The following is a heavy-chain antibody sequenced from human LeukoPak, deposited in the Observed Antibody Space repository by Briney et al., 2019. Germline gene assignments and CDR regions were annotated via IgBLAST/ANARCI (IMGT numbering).Heavy chain of an antibody. Sequence: SETLSLTCAVYGGPFSGYYWSWIRQPPGKGLEWIGEINHSGSTNYNPSLKSRVTISVDTSKNQFSLKLSSVTAADTAVYYCARADYDILTGYYPTFDYWGQGTLVTVSS. CDR1: GGPFSGYY. D-gene: IGHD3-9*01. V-gene: IGHV4-34*01. CDR2: INHSGST. CDR3: ARADYDILTGYYPTFDY. J-gene: IGHJ4*02.